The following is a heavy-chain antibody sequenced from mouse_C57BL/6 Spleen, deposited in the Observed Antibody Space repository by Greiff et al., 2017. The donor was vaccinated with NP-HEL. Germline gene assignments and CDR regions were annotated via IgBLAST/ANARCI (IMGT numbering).Heavy chain of an antibody. V-gene: IGHV14-2*01. CDR1: GFNIKDYY. Sequence: EVQLVESGAELVKPGASVKLSCTASGFNIKDYYMHWVKQRTEQGLEWIGRIDPEDGETKYAPKFQGKATITADTSSNTAYLKLSSLTSEDTAVYYCESPPYGSRRPAWFAYWGQGTLVTVSA. CDR3: ESPPYGSRRPAWFAY. D-gene: IGHD1-1*01. J-gene: IGHJ3*01. CDR2: IDPEDGET.